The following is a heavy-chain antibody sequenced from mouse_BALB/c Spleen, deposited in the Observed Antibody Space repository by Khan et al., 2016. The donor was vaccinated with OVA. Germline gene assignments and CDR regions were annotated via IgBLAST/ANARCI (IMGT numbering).Heavy chain of an antibody. V-gene: IGHV1-77*01. Sequence: QVQLQQSGPELVKPGSSMKMSCKASGYTFTDYVLNWVKQRTGQGLEWIGEIFPGSGGTYYNEKFTGKATMTADKSSNTVYMQLSSLTYEDSAVSFCARSGYGRLVYWGQGTMLTVSA. D-gene: IGHD1-1*01. CDR2: IFPGSGGT. J-gene: IGHJ2*01. CDR1: GYTFTDYV. CDR3: ARSGYGRLVY.